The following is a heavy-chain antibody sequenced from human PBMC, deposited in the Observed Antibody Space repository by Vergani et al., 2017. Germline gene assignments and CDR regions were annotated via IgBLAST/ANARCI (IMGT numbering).Heavy chain of an antibody. V-gene: IGHV1-69*06. Sequence: QVQLVQSGAEVKKPGSSLKVSCKASGFTFSSYGISWVRQAPGQGLEWVGVIIPVFGTENYAQKFQGRVTINADNSTNTAYMEMSSLRSEETAVYYCARKGGHAHYGMDVWGQGTTVTVSS. CDR2: IIPVFGTE. J-gene: IGHJ6*02. CDR3: ARKGGHAHYGMDV. CDR1: GFTFSSYG.